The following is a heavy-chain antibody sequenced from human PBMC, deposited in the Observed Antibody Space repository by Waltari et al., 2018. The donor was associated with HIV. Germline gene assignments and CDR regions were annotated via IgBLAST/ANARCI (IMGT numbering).Heavy chain of an antibody. Sequence: QVQLQESGPGLVKPSQTLSLTCTVSGGSIRSGSSYWSWIRQPAGKGLEWIGRIYTSGNTDYNPSLKSRVTISVDTSKNQFSLKLTSVTAADTAVYYCARARVRSGYGLYYYYGMDVWGQGTTVTVSS. J-gene: IGHJ6*02. V-gene: IGHV4-61*02. D-gene: IGHD5-12*01. CDR1: GGSIRSGSSY. CDR3: ARARVRSGYGLYYYYGMDV. CDR2: IYTSGNT.